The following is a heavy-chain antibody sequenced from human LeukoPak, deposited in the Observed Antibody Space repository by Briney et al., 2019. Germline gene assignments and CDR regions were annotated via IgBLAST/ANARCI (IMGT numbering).Heavy chain of an antibody. D-gene: IGHD4-17*01. J-gene: IGHJ4*02. V-gene: IGHV3-48*03. CDR2: ISSSGNTI. Sequence: GGSLRLSCAASGFTFSSCEMNWVRLAPGKGLEWVSYISSSGNTIYYADSVKGRFTIPRDNAKNSLYLQMNSLRAEDTAVYYCARDNYGDNFIDYWGQGTLVTVSS. CDR3: ARDNYGDNFIDY. CDR1: GFTFSSCE.